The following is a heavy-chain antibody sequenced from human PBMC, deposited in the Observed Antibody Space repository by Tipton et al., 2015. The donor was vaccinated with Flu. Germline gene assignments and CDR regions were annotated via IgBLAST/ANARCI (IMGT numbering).Heavy chain of an antibody. CDR2: INSDGSST. V-gene: IGHV3-74*01. D-gene: IGHD3-9*01. CDR1: GFTFSSYW. J-gene: IGHJ4*02. CDR3: ASLDDILTGYSINPRDY. Sequence: SLRFSCAASGFTFSSYWMHWVRQAPGKGLVWVSRINSDGSSTSYADSVKGRFTISRDNAKNTLYLQMNSLRAEDTAMYYCASLDDILTGYSINPRDYWGQGTLVTVSS.